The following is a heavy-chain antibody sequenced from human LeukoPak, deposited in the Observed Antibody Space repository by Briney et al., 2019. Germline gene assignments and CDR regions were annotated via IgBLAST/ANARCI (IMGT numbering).Heavy chain of an antibody. CDR3: ARGGTRRDSNYMDV. J-gene: IGHJ6*03. V-gene: IGHV1-69*05. CDR1: GGTFSSYA. CDR2: IIPIFGTA. Sequence: ASVKVSCKASGGTFSSYAISWVRQAPGQGLEWMGGIIPIFGTANYAQKFQGRVTITTDESTSTAYMELSSLRSEDTAVSYCARGGTRRDSNYMDVWGKGTTVTVSS. D-gene: IGHD1-7*01.